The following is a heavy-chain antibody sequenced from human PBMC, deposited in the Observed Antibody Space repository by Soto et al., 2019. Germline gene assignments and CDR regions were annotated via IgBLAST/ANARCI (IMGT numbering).Heavy chain of an antibody. V-gene: IGHV6-1*01. J-gene: IGHJ5*02. Sequence: SQTLSLTCAISGDSVSSNSAAWNWIRQSPSRGLEWLGRTYYRSKWYNDYAVSVKSRLTINPDTSKNQFSLQLNSVTPEDTAVYYCAISSSSSRGNWFDPWGQGTLVTVSS. CDR2: TYYRSKWYN. CDR3: AISSSSSRGNWFDP. D-gene: IGHD6-6*01. CDR1: GDSVSSNSAA.